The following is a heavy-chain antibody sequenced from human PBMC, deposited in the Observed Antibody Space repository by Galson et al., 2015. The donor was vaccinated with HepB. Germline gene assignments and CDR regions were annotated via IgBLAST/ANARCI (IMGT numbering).Heavy chain of an antibody. CDR2: IIPILGIA. Sequence: SVKVSCKASGGTFSSYTISWVRQAPGQGLEWMGRIIPILGIANYAQKFQGRVTITADTSTSTAYMELSSLRSEDTAVYYCARHRTVVTPWSEFDYWGQGTLVTVSS. CDR1: GGTFSSYT. CDR3: ARHRTVVTPWSEFDY. V-gene: IGHV1-69*02. D-gene: IGHD4-23*01. J-gene: IGHJ4*02.